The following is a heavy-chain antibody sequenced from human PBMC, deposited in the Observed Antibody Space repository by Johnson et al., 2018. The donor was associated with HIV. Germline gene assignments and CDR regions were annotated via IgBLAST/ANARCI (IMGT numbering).Heavy chain of an antibody. CDR2: ISYDGSNK. J-gene: IGHJ3*02. Sequence: VQLVESGGGLVQPGRSLRLSCTASGFTFSSYAMHWVRQAPGKGLEWVAVISYDGSNKYYADSVKGRFTISRDNSKNTLYLQVNSLKTEDTAVYYCARYTASRVGDSFAFDIWGQGTMVTVSS. V-gene: IGHV3-30-3*01. CDR1: GFTFSSYA. CDR3: ARYTASRVGDSFAFDI. D-gene: IGHD2-21*02.